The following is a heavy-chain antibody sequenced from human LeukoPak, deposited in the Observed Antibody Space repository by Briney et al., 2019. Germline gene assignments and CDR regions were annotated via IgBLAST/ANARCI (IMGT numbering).Heavy chain of an antibody. Sequence: PSETLSLTCTVSGGSISSYYWSWIRQPPGKGLEWIGYIYYSGSTNYNPSLKSRVTISVDTSKNQFSLKLSSVTAADTAVYYCARQFVVWWGFDYWGQGTLVTVSS. J-gene: IGHJ4*02. CDR2: IYYSGST. CDR1: GGSISSYY. V-gene: IGHV4-59*08. D-gene: IGHD1-26*01. CDR3: ARQFVVWWGFDY.